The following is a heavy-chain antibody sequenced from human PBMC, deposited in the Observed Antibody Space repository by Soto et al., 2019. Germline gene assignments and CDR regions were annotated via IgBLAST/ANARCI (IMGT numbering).Heavy chain of an antibody. CDR3: AASCVACGGFNYYGMDV. D-gene: IGHD2-21*01. CDR2: IYYSGTT. J-gene: IGHJ6*02. CDR1: GGSISSGGYY. V-gene: IGHV4-31*03. Sequence: QVQLQESGPGLVKPSQTLSLTCTVSGGSISSGGYYWYWIRQHPGKGLEWIGYIYYSGTTYYNPSLKSRVTISVDTSKNQFSLQLSSVTAAETAVYYCAASCVACGGFNYYGMDVWGQGTTVTVSS.